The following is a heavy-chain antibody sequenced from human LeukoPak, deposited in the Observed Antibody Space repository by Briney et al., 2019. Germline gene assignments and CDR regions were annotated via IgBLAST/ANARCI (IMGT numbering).Heavy chain of an antibody. D-gene: IGHD6-19*01. CDR3: ARSYSSARSDY. CDR1: GGSISGYY. V-gene: IGHV4-59*01. CDR2: IYYTGST. Sequence: SSETLSLTCTVSGGSISGYYWSWIRQPPGKGLEWIGYIYYTGSTNYNPSLKSRVTISVDTSKNQFSLKLNSVTAADTAVYFCARSYSSARSDYWGQGTLVTVSS. J-gene: IGHJ4*02.